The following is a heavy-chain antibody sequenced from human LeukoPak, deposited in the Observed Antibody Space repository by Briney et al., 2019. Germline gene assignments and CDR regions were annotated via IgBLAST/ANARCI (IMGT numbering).Heavy chain of an antibody. CDR2: TNHSGST. J-gene: IGHJ4*02. CDR1: GGSFSGYY. Sequence: SEALSLTCAVYGGSFSGYYWSWIRQPPGKGLEWIGETNHSGSTNYNPSLKSRVTISVDTSKNQFSLKLSSVTAADTAVYYCARGPLGYCSSTSCYGSFDYWGQGTLVTVSS. CDR3: ARGPLGYCSSTSCYGSFDY. D-gene: IGHD2-2*01. V-gene: IGHV4-34*01.